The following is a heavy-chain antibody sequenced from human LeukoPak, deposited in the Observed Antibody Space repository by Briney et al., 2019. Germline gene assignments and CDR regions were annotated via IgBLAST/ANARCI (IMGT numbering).Heavy chain of an antibody. D-gene: IGHD1-26*01. V-gene: IGHV4-39*01. J-gene: IGHJ4*02. CDR3: ARHQVGATWDLDY. Sequence: SETLSLTCTVSGGSISSSSYYWGWLRQPPGKGLKWIGSIYYSGSTYYNPSLKSRVTISVDTPKNQGSLKLSSVTAADTAVYYCARHQVGATWDLDYWGQGTLVTVSS. CDR1: GGSISSSSYY. CDR2: IYYSGST.